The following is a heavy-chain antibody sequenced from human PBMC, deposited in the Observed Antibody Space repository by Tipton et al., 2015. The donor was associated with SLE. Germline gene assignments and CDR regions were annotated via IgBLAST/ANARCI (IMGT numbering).Heavy chain of an antibody. CDR1: GASIRSSSYY. CDR2: IYYSGSP. V-gene: IGHV4-39*07. D-gene: IGHD3-10*01. J-gene: IGHJ1*01. CDR3: ASLNPNYDGSVSYFSPWH. Sequence: TLSLTCTVSGASIRSSSYYWGWIRQPPGKGLEWIGTIYYSGSPFYNPSPKSRFTITVATSKNQFSLKLSSVTAAATAVYYCASLNPNYDGSVSYFSPWHWGQGTLVTVSS.